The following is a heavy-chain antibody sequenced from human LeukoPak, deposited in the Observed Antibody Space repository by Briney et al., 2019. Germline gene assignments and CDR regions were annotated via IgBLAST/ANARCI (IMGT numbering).Heavy chain of an antibody. CDR1: GGSISSYY. Sequence: SETLSPTCTVSGGSISSYYWSWIRQPPGKGLEWIGYIYYSGSTNYNPSLKSRVTISVDTSKNQFSLKLSSVTAADTAVYYCARHRARRYFDYWGQGTLVTVSS. CDR2: IYYSGST. D-gene: IGHD3-10*01. CDR3: ARHRARRYFDY. V-gene: IGHV4-59*08. J-gene: IGHJ4*02.